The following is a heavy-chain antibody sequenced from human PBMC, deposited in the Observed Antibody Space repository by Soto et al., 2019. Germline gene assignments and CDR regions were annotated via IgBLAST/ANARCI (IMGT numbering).Heavy chain of an antibody. Sequence: EVKLLESGGGLVQPGGSLRLSCAASGFTFSTYDMSWVRQAPGEGLEWVSGTSGGGGATYYADSVKGRFTISRDNSKNTLYLQMNSLRVEDTAVYYCAVYAAMFLGGQGTQVTVSS. CDR1: GFTFSTYD. CDR2: TSGGGGAT. CDR3: AVYAAMFL. V-gene: IGHV3-23*01. J-gene: IGHJ4*02. D-gene: IGHD2-2*01.